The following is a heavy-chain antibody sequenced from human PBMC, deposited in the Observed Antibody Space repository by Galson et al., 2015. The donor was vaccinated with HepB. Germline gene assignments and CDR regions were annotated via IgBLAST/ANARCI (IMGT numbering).Heavy chain of an antibody. D-gene: IGHD6-13*01. Sequence: PALVKPTQTLTLTCTFSGFSLGTHGMCVSWLRQPPGKPLEWLALIDWDEDKYSSTSLKTRLTISKDTSKNQVVLTLTNLGPVDTATYSGARIADGAAAAKGXFDSWGXGPLVTVSS. V-gene: IGHV2-70*01. J-gene: IGHJ4*01. CDR2: IDWDEDK. CDR1: GFSLGTHGMC. CDR3: ARIADGAAAAKGXFDS.